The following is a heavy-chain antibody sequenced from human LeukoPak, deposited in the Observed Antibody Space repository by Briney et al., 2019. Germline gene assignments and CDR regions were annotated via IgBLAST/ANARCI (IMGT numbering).Heavy chain of an antibody. CDR1: GFTFSSYA. Sequence: PGGSLRLSCAASGFTFSSYAMSWVRQAPGKGLEWVSAISGSGGSTYYADSVKGRFTISRDNSKNTLYLQMNSLKTEDTAVYYCTTFLIVARDPGDYWGQGTLVTVSS. CDR2: ISGSGGST. D-gene: IGHD3-22*01. CDR3: TTFLIVARDPGDY. V-gene: IGHV3-23*01. J-gene: IGHJ4*02.